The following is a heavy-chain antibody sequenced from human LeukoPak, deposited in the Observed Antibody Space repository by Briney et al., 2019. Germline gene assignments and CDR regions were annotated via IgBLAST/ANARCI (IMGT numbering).Heavy chain of an antibody. CDR3: ARQPGGTAAFDI. D-gene: IGHD1-14*01. J-gene: IGHJ3*02. Sequence: SETLSLTCTVSGASMTDYYWSWTRQPPGKGLEWIAYSHYSGETKYNPSLKSRITISVDTSKNQFSLKLSSVTAADTAVYFCARQPGGTAAFDIWGQGTTVTVS. V-gene: IGHV4-59*08. CDR1: GASMTDYY. CDR2: SHYSGET.